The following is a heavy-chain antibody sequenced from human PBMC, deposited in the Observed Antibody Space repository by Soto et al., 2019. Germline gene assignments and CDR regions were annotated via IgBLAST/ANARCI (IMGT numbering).Heavy chain of an antibody. D-gene: IGHD3-10*01. J-gene: IGHJ4*02. V-gene: IGHV3-43*01. CDR1: GFTFDDYP. CDR2: ISWDGVKT. CDR3: VKGGNRGSGIDY. Sequence: VHLAQSGGVVVQPGGSLRLSCAASGFTFDDYPMHWVRQVPGKGLEWVSHISWDGVKTYYADSLRGRFTISRDNSKNSLKLERRSLTTVDTAFYFCVKGGNRGSGIDYWGQGSLVTVSS.